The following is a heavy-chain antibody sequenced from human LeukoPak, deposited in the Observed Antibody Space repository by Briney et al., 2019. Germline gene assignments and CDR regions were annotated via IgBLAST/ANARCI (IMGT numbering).Heavy chain of an antibody. D-gene: IGHD6-19*01. Sequence: ASVKVSCKASGYTFTSYYMHWVRQAPGQGLEWMGIINPSGGSTSHAQKFQGRVTMTRDTSTSTVYMELSSLRSEDTAVYYCARDLEQWLVRNGMDVWGQGTTVTVSS. J-gene: IGHJ6*02. CDR3: ARDLEQWLVRNGMDV. V-gene: IGHV1-46*01. CDR1: GYTFTSYY. CDR2: INPSGGST.